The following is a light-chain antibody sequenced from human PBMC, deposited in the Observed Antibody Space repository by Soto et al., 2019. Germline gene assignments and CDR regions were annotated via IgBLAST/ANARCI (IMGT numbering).Light chain of an antibody. CDR2: DVI. CDR1: SSDVGGYNS. CDR3: CSYVGSYSYV. Sequence: QSVLTQPRSVSGPPGQSVAVSCIGTSSDVGGYNSVSWYQEHPGKAPKLMIYDVIKRPSGVPDRFSGSKSGNTASLTISGLLAEDEADYYCCSYVGSYSYVFGTGTKVTVL. V-gene: IGLV2-11*01. J-gene: IGLJ1*01.